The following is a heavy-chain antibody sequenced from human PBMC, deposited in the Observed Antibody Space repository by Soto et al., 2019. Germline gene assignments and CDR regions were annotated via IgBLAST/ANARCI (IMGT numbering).Heavy chain of an antibody. J-gene: IGHJ4*01. D-gene: IGHD2-15*01. Sequence: QVQLQESSPGLVEPSQTLSLTCTVSAVSISNDGYFWTWIRQRRGKGPEWIGYISNSGSSFSNPALRSRLAFSIDTSKNQFSLKLTSMTAADTAVYYCASSVPRIASLGVFDYWIDGTLVTVSS. V-gene: IGHV4-31*03. CDR2: ISNSGSS. CDR1: AVSISNDGYF. CDR3: ASSVPRIASLGVFDY.